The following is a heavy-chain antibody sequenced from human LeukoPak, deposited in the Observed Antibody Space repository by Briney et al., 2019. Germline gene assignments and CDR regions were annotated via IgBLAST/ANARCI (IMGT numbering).Heavy chain of an antibody. CDR1: VFTFSRYG. Sequence: PGGSLRLSCAASVFTFSRYGMHWVRQAPGKGLEWLAFISYDGSNKYYADSVKGRFIISRDNSKNTLYLQMNSLRAEDTAVYYCAKNGIVVVFPTNRFHPWGQGTLVTVSS. D-gene: IGHD2-15*01. J-gene: IGHJ5*02. CDR3: AKNGIVVVFPTNRFHP. CDR2: ISYDGSNK. V-gene: IGHV3-30*18.